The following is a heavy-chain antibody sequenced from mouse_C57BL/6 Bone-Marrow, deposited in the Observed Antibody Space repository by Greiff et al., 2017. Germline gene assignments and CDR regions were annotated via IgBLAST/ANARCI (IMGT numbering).Heavy chain of an antibody. V-gene: IGHV1-81*01. CDR2: IYPRSGNT. J-gene: IGHJ4*01. CDR1: GYTFTSYG. D-gene: IGHD2-1*01. Sequence: QVQLQQSGAELARPGASVKLSCKASGYTFTSYGISWVKQRTGQGLEWIGEIYPRSGNTYYNAKFKGKATLTADKSSSTAYMELRSLTSEDSAVYFCARGDYYQFYYDAMDYWGEGTSVTVSS. CDR3: ARGDYYQFYYDAMDY.